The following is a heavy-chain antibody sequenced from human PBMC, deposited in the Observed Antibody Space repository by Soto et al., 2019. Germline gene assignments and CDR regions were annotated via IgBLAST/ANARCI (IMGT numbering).Heavy chain of an antibody. V-gene: IGHV4-34*01. CDR3: ARTRITGASPLGY. CDR2: INHSGST. J-gene: IGHJ4*02. D-gene: IGHD1-20*01. Sequence: QVQLQQWGAGLLKPSETLSLTCAVYGGSFSGYYWSWIRQPPGKGLEWIGEINHSGSTNYNPSLKSRVAISVDTSKNQFSRRLSSVTAADTAVYYCARTRITGASPLGYWGQGTLVTVSS. CDR1: GGSFSGYY.